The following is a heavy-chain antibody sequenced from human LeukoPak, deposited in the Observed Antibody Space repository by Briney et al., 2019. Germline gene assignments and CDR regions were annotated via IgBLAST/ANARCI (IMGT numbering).Heavy chain of an antibody. CDR2: INSGGSNI. CDR1: GFIYSSFE. Sequence: GGSLRLSCAASGFIYSSFEMIWVRQAPGKGLEWVSYINSGGSNIQYADSVKGRFTISRDDARNSLYLQMNALRAEDTAVYYCARDGGPVTLHYALDTWGQGTTVTVSS. D-gene: IGHD2-15*01. V-gene: IGHV3-48*03. J-gene: IGHJ3*02. CDR3: ARDGGPVTLHYALDT.